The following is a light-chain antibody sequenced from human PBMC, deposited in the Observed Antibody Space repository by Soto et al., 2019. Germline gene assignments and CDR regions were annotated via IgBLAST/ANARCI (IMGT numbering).Light chain of an antibody. CDR1: SSDVGGYNY. J-gene: IGLJ2*01. Sequence: QSALTQPASVSGSPGQSITISCTGTSSDVGGYNYVSWYQQHPGKAPKLMIYDVSNRPSGVSNRFSGSKSGNTASLTISGPQAEDEADSYCSSYTSSSTLVVFGGGTKVTVL. CDR3: SSYTSSSTLVV. CDR2: DVS. V-gene: IGLV2-14*01.